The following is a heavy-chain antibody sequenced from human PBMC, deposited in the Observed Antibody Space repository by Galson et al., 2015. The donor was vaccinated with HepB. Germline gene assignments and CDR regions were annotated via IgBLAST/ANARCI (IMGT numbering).Heavy chain of an antibody. CDR1: GFTFSSYG. V-gene: IGHV3-30*18. CDR2: ISYDGSNK. CDR3: AKDGHEMATKIGVYYFDY. Sequence: SLRLSCAASGFTFSSYGMHWVRQAPGKGLEWVAVISYDGSNKYYADSVKGRFTISRDNSKNTLYLQMNSLRAEDTAVYYCAKDGHEMATKIGVYYFDYWGQGTLVTVSS. D-gene: IGHD5-24*01. J-gene: IGHJ4*02.